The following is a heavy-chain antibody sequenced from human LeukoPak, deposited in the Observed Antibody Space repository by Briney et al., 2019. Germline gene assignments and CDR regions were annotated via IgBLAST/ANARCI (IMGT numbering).Heavy chain of an antibody. J-gene: IGHJ5*02. CDR3: ARDTGTGNWFDP. CDR2: ISSSSSYI. D-gene: IGHD4-17*01. Sequence: GGSLRLSCAVSKFTFSSHEMNWVRQAPGKGLEWVSSISSSSSYIYYADSVKGRFTISRDNAKNSLYLQMNSLRAEDTAVYYCARDTGTGNWFDPWGQGTLVTVSS. CDR1: KFTFSSHE. V-gene: IGHV3-21*01.